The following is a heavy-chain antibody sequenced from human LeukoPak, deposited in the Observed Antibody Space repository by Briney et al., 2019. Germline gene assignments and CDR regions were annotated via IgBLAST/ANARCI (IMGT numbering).Heavy chain of an antibody. Sequence: GGSLRLSCAASGFTFSSYSMNWVRQAPGKGLEWVSSISSSSSYIYYADSVKGRFTISRDNAKNSLYLQMNSLRAEDTAVYYRARGPRYCSSTSCYHFGYWGQGTLVTVSS. J-gene: IGHJ4*02. CDR3: ARGPRYCSSTSCYHFGY. CDR1: GFTFSSYS. V-gene: IGHV3-21*01. CDR2: ISSSSSYI. D-gene: IGHD2-2*01.